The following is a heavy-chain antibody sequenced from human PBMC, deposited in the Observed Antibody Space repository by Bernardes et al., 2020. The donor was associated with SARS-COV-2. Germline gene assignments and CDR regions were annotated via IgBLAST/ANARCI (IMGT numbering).Heavy chain of an antibody. V-gene: IGHV3-48*01. J-gene: IGHJ4*02. CDR2: ISGDTSNI. CDR1: GFSFSRYG. D-gene: IGHD3-10*01. Sequence: GRSLRLSCVASGFSFSRYGMHWVRQAPGKGLEWVSFISGDTSNIYYKNSVKGRFTISRDNAKNSLFLQMNSLSAEDTAVYYCARPGWGFDWGQGTLVTVSS. CDR3: ARPGWGFD.